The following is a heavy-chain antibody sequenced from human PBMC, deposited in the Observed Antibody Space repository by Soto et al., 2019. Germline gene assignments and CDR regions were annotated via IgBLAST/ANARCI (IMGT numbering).Heavy chain of an antibody. Sequence: QVQLQESGPGLVKPSETLSLTCTVSGGSISSYYWSWIRQPPGKGLEWIGYIHYSGSTNYNPSLKSRVTIPVDTPKNQSALKQSSVTAADTAVYYCARHGTASQYSQRWGQGTLVTVSS. D-gene: IGHD2-21*02. V-gene: IGHV4-59*08. CDR1: GGSISSYY. CDR3: ARHGTASQYSQR. CDR2: IHYSGST. J-gene: IGHJ1*01.